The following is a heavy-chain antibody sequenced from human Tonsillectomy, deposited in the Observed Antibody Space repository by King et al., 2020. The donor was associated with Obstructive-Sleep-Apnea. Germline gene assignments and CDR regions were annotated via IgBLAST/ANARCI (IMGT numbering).Heavy chain of an antibody. V-gene: IGHV4-59*01. D-gene: IGHD4-17*01. J-gene: IGHJ5*02. CDR1: GGSISSYY. Sequence: VQLVESGPGLVKPSETLSLTCTVSGGSISSYYWSWIRQPPGKGLEWIGYIYYSGSTNYNPSLKSRVTISVDTSKNQFSLKLSSVTAADTAVYYCARGTVNWFDPWGQGTLVTVSS. CDR2: IYYSGST. CDR3: ARGTVNWFDP.